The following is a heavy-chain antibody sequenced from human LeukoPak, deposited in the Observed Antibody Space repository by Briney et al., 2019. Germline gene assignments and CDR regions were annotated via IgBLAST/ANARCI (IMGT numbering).Heavy chain of an antibody. D-gene: IGHD6-13*01. J-gene: IGHJ4*02. CDR2: MNPNSGNT. CDR3: ARDPERIIRYSSSWYEDY. V-gene: IGHV1-8*01. CDR1: GYTFTSYD. Sequence: ASVKVSCKASGYTFTSYDINWVRQATGQGLEWMGWMNPNSGNTGYAQKFQGRVTMTRNTSISTAYMELSSLRSEDTAVYYCARDPERIIRYSSSWYEDYWGQGTLVTVSS.